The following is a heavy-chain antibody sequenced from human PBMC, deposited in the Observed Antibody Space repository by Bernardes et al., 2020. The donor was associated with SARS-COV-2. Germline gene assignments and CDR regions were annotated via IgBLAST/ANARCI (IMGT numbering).Heavy chain of an antibody. CDR3: TTMRDLLLGTSFDY. V-gene: IGHV1-24*01. J-gene: IGHJ4*02. Sequence: ASVKVSCKISGHTLTEVSTHWVRQAPGKGLEWMGGFDPEDGETLYAQKFQGRITMTEDTSTDTGYLELSSLRSEDTAVYYCTTMRDLLLGTSFDYWGQGTLVTVSS. CDR2: FDPEDGET. CDR1: GHTLTEVS.